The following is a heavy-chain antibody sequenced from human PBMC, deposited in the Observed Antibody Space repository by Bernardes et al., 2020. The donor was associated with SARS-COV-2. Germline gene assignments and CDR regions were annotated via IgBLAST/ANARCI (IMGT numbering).Heavy chain of an antibody. D-gene: IGHD2-2*02. V-gene: IGHV1-18*01. CDR1: GYTFTSYG. Sequence: ASVKVSCKASGYTFTSYGISWVRQAPGQGLEWMGWISAYNGNTNYAQKLQGRVTMTTDTSTSTAYMELRSLRSDDTAVYYCAREPRGRTSKETAREADIVVVPAAIDGWYTDSYYYYGMDVWGQGTTVTVSS. J-gene: IGHJ6*02. CDR3: AREPRGRTSKETAREADIVVVPAAIDGWYTDSYYYYGMDV. CDR2: ISAYNGNT.